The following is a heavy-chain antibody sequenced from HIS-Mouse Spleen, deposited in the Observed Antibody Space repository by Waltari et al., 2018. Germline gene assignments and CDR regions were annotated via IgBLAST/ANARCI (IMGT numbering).Heavy chain of an antibody. J-gene: IGHJ2*01. CDR3: ARASRDLLLPRYFDL. Sequence: QVQLQESGPGLVKPSETLSLTCTVSGGSISSYYCSCIRQPPGKGLEWIGYYSGSTNYNPSLKSRVTISVDTSKNQFSLKLSSVTAADTAVYYCARASRDLLLPRYFDLWGRGTLVTVSS. V-gene: IGHV4-59*01. CDR1: GGSISSYY. CDR2: YYSGST.